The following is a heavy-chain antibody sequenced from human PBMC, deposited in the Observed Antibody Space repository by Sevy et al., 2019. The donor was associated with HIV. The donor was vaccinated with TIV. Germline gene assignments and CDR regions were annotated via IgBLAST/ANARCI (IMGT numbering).Heavy chain of an antibody. CDR1: GFTFSSFW. CDR3: AILGVDCVSTNCYGMRSLSFDF. J-gene: IGHJ4*02. D-gene: IGHD2-2*01. V-gene: IGHV3-30-3*01. CDR2: ISYDGSSK. Sequence: GGSLRLSCGASGFTFSSFWMSWVRQTPGKGLEWVAVISYDGSSKYYPDSVKGRFTISRDNAKNTLYLQMNRLRPEDTAVYFCAILGVDCVSTNCYGMRSLSFDFWGQGTLVTVSS.